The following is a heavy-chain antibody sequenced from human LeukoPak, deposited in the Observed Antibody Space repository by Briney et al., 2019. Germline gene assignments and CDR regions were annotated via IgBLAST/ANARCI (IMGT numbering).Heavy chain of an antibody. Sequence: SDTLSLTCTVSGGSISRYYWRWLRQPPGKGLEWLGYIYTSGSTNYNPYLKSRVTISVDTSKNQFSLKLSSVTAADTAVYYCAREREYYDFWSGLNYYYYYYMDVWGQGTTVTVSS. CDR2: IYTSGST. V-gene: IGHV4-59*01. CDR1: GGSISRYY. CDR3: AREREYYDFWSGLNYYYYYYMDV. J-gene: IGHJ6*03. D-gene: IGHD3-3*01.